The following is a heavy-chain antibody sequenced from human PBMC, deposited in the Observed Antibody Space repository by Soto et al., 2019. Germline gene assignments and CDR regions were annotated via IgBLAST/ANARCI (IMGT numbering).Heavy chain of an antibody. CDR1: GLTVSTYG. CDR2: IWYDGSNK. CDR3: ARDLRYDSMSLYNFVY. D-gene: IGHD3-22*01. J-gene: IGHJ4*02. Sequence: GSLRLSCAASGLTVSTYGTHWVRQAPGKGLEWVAVIWYDGSNKYYADSVKGRFTISRDNSKNTLYLQMNSLRAEDTAVYFCARDLRYDSMSLYNFVYCGQGT. V-gene: IGHV3-33*01.